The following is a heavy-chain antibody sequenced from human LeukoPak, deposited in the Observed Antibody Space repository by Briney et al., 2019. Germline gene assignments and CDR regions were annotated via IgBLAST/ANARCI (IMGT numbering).Heavy chain of an antibody. CDR3: AREGGSSWTYYYYYMDV. J-gene: IGHJ6*03. CDR1: GLTFSSYS. CDR2: ISSSSSTI. Sequence: GGSLRLSCAASGLTFSSYSMNWVRQAPGKGLEWVSYISSSSSTIYYADSVKGRFTISRDNAKNSLYLQMNSLRAEDTAVYYCAREGGSSWTYYYYYMDVWGKGTTVTVSS. V-gene: IGHV3-48*01. D-gene: IGHD6-13*01.